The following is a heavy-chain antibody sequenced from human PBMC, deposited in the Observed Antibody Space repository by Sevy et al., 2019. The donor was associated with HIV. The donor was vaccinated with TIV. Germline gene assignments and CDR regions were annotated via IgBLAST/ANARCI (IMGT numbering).Heavy chain of an antibody. D-gene: IGHD3-22*01. CDR3: ARDGYDGSGYQRGLFDF. Sequence: ASVKVSCKASGYIFTSYGISWVRQAHRQGLEWMGWINGHNGNTNYVQNLQGRVTMTTDTYTNTAYMELRSLRSDDTAVYYCARDGYDGSGYQRGLFDFWGQGTLVTVSS. CDR2: INGHNGNT. J-gene: IGHJ4*02. CDR1: GYIFTSYG. V-gene: IGHV1-18*01.